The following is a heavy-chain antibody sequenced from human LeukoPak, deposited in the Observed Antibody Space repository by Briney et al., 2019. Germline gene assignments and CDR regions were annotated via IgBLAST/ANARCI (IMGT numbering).Heavy chain of an antibody. V-gene: IGHV4-4*02. CDR1: GGSISSSNW. CDR3: ARDNYDNSGYYFDD. J-gene: IGHJ4*01. CDR2: IYHSGRT. D-gene: IGHD3-22*01. Sequence: SETLSLTCAVSGGSISSSNWWSWVRQPPGKGLEWIGEIYHSGRTNYTPSLKSRVTISVDKSKKQLSLKLSSVTAADTAVYYCARDNYDNSGYYFDDWGQGTLVTVSS.